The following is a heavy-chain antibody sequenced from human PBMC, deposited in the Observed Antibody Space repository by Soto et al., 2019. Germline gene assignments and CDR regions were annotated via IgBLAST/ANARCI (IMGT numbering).Heavy chain of an antibody. CDR2: ISSSSSTI. Sequence: GGSLRLSCAASGFTFSSYSMNWVRQAPGKGLEWVSYISSSSSTIYYADSVKGRFTISRDNAKNSLYLQMNSLRDEDTAVYYCTTPFIAVAGRTTNYWGQGTLVTVSS. D-gene: IGHD6-19*01. J-gene: IGHJ4*02. V-gene: IGHV3-48*02. CDR1: GFTFSSYS. CDR3: TTPFIAVAGRTTNY.